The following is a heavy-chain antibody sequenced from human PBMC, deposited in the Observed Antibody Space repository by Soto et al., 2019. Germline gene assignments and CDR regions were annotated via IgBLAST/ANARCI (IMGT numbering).Heavy chain of an antibody. Sequence: EVQLVESGGGLVKPGGSLRLSCVVSGLTFRDAWVNWVRQAPGEGLEWVGRIRGTTNGGTTDYAAPVKGRFTISRDDSKNTVYLQSNSLKGEDTAIYHCTTDLKWSGGDYWGQGTLVSVSS. CDR3: TTDLKWSGGDY. J-gene: IGHJ4*02. D-gene: IGHD3-10*01. V-gene: IGHV3-15*07. CDR2: IRGTTNGGTT. CDR1: GLTFRDAW.